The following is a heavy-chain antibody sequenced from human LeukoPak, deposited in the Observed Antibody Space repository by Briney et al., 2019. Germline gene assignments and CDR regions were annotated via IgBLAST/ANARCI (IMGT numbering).Heavy chain of an antibody. D-gene: IGHD3-3*01. J-gene: IGHJ4*02. CDR3: ARGVSGGVFDY. V-gene: IGHV4-30-2*01. Sequence: SHTLSLTCAVSGGSISSGGYPWSWIRQPTGKGLERIGYIYHNGSTYYNPSLKSRVTISVDRTKHQFSLPLSSVTAADTAVYYCARGVSGGVFDYWGQGTLVTVSS. CDR2: IYHNGST. CDR1: GGSISSGGYP.